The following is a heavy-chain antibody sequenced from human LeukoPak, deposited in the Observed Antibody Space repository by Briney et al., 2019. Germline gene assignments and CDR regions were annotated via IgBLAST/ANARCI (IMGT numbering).Heavy chain of an antibody. CDR3: ARDHSAPITYYYDSSGYYDY. CDR1: DYTFTSYG. CDR2: ISTYNGDA. D-gene: IGHD3-22*01. J-gene: IGHJ4*02. V-gene: IGHV1-18*01. Sequence: GASVKVSCKASDYTFTSYGISWVRQAPGHGLEWMGWISTYNGDAHCAQKFQGRVTMTTDTSTSTAYMDLRSLRSDDTAVYYCARDHSAPITYYYDSSGYYDYWGQGTQVTVSS.